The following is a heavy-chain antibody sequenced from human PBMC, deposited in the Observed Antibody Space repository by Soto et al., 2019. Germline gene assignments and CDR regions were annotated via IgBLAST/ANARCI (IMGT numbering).Heavy chain of an antibody. Sequence: ASVKVSCKASGYTFTKYGVSWVRQAPGQGLEWMGWISGYNGNTNYAQNLQGRVSMTTDTSTSTAYMELRSLRSDDTAVYYCARDVTRHYYASSGYYYFDYWGQGTLGTVYS. CDR2: ISGYNGNT. D-gene: IGHD3-22*01. J-gene: IGHJ4*02. CDR3: ARDVTRHYYASSGYYYFDY. V-gene: IGHV1-18*04. CDR1: GYTFTKYG.